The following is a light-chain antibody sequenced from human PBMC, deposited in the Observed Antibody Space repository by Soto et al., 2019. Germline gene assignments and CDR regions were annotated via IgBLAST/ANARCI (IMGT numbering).Light chain of an antibody. CDR2: EVS. CDR3: SLYTGSSTLWV. V-gene: IGLV2-14*01. CDR1: SSDVGAYNY. J-gene: IGLJ3*02. Sequence: QSALTQPASVSGSPGQSITISCTGTSSDVGAYNYVSWYQQHPGKAPKLLIYEVSNRPSGVSDRFSGSKSGNTASLTISGLQAEDEADYYCSLYTGSSTLWVFGGGTKVTVL.